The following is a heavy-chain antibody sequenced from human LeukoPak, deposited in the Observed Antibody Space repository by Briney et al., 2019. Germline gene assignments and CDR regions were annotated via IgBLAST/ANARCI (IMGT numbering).Heavy chain of an antibody. Sequence: GGSLRLSCAASGFTFSSYAMHWVRQAPGKGLEWVAVISYDGSNKYYADSVKGRFTISRDNSKNTLYLQMNSLRAEDTAVYYCAREDSSGWYLSFDYWGQGTLVTVSS. V-gene: IGHV3-30-3*01. CDR3: AREDSSGWYLSFDY. D-gene: IGHD6-19*01. J-gene: IGHJ4*02. CDR2: ISYDGSNK. CDR1: GFTFSSYA.